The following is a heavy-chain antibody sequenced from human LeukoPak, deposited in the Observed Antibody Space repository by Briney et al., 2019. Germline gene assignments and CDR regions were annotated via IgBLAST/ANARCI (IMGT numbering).Heavy chain of an antibody. V-gene: IGHV4-30-2*01. Sequence: SETLSLTCAVSGGSISSGGYSWSWIRQPPGKGLEWIGYIYHSGSTYYNPSLKSRLTISVDRSKNQFSLKLSSVTAADTAVYYCASAHDSSGYTPDYWGQGTLVTVSS. J-gene: IGHJ4*02. CDR3: ASAHDSSGYTPDY. D-gene: IGHD3-22*01. CDR2: IYHSGST. CDR1: GGSISSGGYS.